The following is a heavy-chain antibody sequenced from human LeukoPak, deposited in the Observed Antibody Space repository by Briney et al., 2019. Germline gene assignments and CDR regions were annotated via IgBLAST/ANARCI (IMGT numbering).Heavy chain of an antibody. J-gene: IGHJ4*02. Sequence: ASVKVSCKASGYTFTGYYMHWVRQAPGQGLEWMGWINPNSGGTNYAQKFQGRVTMTRDTSISTVYMELSRLRSDDTAVFYCARDQSRLRFLEWLFDYWGQGTLVTVSS. CDR3: ARDQSRLRFLEWLFDY. V-gene: IGHV1-2*02. CDR1: GYTFTGYY. CDR2: INPNSGGT. D-gene: IGHD3-3*01.